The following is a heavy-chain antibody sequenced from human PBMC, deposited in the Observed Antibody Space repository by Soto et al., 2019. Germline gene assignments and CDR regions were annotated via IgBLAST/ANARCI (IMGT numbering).Heavy chain of an antibody. Sequence: EVQLVESGGGLVQPGGSLRLSCAASGFTFSSYWMSWVRQAPGKGLEWVANIKTDGSEKSYVDSVKGRFTISRENAQKALYLQMNSLRADDTAVYYCTSGHRSGGNVPWGQGTMVTVSS. J-gene: IGHJ3*01. D-gene: IGHD6-19*01. CDR3: TSGHRSGGNVP. V-gene: IGHV3-7*02. CDR2: IKTDGSEK. CDR1: GFTFSSYW.